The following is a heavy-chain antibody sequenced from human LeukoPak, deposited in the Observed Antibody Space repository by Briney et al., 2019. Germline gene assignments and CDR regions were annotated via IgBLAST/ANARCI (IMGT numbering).Heavy chain of an antibody. D-gene: IGHD6-25*01. V-gene: IGHV4-59*11. Sequence: PSETLSLTCTVSGGSISSHYRSWIRQPPGKGLEWIGYIYYSGSTNYNPSLKSRVTISVDTSENQFSLKLSSVTAADTAVYYCARADTQRLILFDYWGQGTLVTVSS. CDR3: ARADTQRLILFDY. CDR2: IYYSGST. CDR1: GGSISSHY. J-gene: IGHJ4*02.